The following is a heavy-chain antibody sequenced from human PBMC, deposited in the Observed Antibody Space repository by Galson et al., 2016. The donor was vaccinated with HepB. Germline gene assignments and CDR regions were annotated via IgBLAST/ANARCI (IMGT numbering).Heavy chain of an antibody. V-gene: IGHV5-51*01. CDR1: GYSLAKYW. J-gene: IGHJ4*02. D-gene: IGHD1-26*01. CDR2: IYPGDSDT. CDR3: ARQVGATHDH. Sequence: QSGAEVKKPGESLKISCQGSGYSLAKYWIVWVRQMPGKGLEWMGIIYPGDSDTTYSPSFQGQVTIPADKSISTAYLQWSSLKASDTAMYYCARQVGATHDHWGQGTLVTVSS.